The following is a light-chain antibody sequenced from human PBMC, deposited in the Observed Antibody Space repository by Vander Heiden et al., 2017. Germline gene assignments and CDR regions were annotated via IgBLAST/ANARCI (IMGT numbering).Light chain of an antibody. V-gene: IGKV1-17*01. Sequence: DIQMTQSPSSLSASVGDRVTITCRASQGITNDLGWYQQKPGKAPKRLIYAASSLQSGVPSRFSGSGSGTEFTLTISSLQPEDSATYYCLQHKTYPRTFGQGTKVEVK. CDR2: AAS. CDR3: LQHKTYPRT. J-gene: IGKJ1*01. CDR1: QGITND.